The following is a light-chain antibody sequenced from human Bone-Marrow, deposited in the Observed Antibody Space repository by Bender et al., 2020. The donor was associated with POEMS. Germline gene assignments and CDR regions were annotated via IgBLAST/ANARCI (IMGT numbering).Light chain of an antibody. Sequence: QSVLTQPPSASGTPGQRVTISCSGGSSNIGSNTVNWYQQVPGTAPKLLIYDNNQRPSGVPDRFSGSKSGTSASLAISVLQSEDEADYYCAAWDDSLNGVVFGGGTKLTVL. CDR2: DNN. J-gene: IGLJ2*01. V-gene: IGLV1-44*01. CDR3: AAWDDSLNGVV. CDR1: SSNIGSNT.